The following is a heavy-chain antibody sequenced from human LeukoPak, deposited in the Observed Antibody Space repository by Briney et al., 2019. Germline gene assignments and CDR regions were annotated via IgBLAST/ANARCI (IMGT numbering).Heavy chain of an antibody. CDR3: ARAAGYSSSGNWFDP. CDR2: IYHSGST. J-gene: IGHJ5*02. Sequence: SQTLSLTCTVSGGSISSGGYYWRWIRQPPGKGLEWIGYIYHSGSTYYNPSLKSRVTISVDRSKNQFSLKLSSVTAADTAVYYCARAAGYSSSGNWFDPWGQGTLVTVSS. V-gene: IGHV4-30-2*01. CDR1: GGSISSGGYY. D-gene: IGHD6-6*01.